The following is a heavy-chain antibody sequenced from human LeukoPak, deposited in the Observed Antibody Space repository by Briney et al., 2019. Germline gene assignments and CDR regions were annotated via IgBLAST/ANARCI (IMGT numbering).Heavy chain of an antibody. Sequence: PGRSLRLSCAASGFTFSSYGMHWVRQAPGKGLEWVAVIWYDGSNKYYADSVKGRFTISRDNSKNTLYLQMNSLRAEDTAVYYCAKDYESGSYYYFDYWGQGTLVTVSS. CDR3: AKDYESGSYYYFDY. D-gene: IGHD1-26*01. CDR1: GFTFSSYG. V-gene: IGHV3-33*06. J-gene: IGHJ4*02. CDR2: IWYDGSNK.